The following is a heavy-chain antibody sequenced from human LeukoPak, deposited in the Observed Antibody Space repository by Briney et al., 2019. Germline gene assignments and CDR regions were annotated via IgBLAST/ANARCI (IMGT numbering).Heavy chain of an antibody. V-gene: IGHV3-23*01. J-gene: IGHJ5*02. CDR3: AKDSGATLTP. CDR2: ISGSGGST. D-gene: IGHD1-26*01. Sequence: SGGSLRLSCTASGFTFSSYGMSWVRQAPGKGLDWVSAISGSGGSTYYADSVKGRFTISRDNSKNRLYLQMNSLRVEDTAVYYCAKDSGATLTPWGQGTLVTVSS. CDR1: GFTFSSYG.